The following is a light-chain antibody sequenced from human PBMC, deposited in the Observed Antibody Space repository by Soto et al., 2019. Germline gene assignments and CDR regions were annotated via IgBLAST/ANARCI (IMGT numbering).Light chain of an antibody. Sequence: QSVLTQPPSVSAAPGQKVSISCSGSSSNIGSNLVSWYQHLPGTAPRLLIYDNGKRPSGIPDRFSGSKSGTSAALGITGPQTGDEADYYCGTWDNSLSGVIFGGGTKLTVL. CDR1: SSNIGSNL. V-gene: IGLV1-51*01. CDR3: GTWDNSLSGVI. J-gene: IGLJ2*01. CDR2: DNG.